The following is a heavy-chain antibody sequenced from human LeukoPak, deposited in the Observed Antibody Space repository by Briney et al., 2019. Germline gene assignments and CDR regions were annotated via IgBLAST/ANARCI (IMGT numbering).Heavy chain of an antibody. Sequence: EGSLSLSCRASGFTFSSYCMQWVRQAPRKGLEWVAFVRYDGSNKYYADSVKGRFTISSDNSKNTLYLQMNSLRAEDTAVYYCAKAGTGTTGRGVYYFDYWGQGTLVTVS. D-gene: IGHD1-7*01. CDR3: AKAGTGTTGRGVYYFDY. CDR2: VRYDGSNK. CDR1: GFTFSSYC. J-gene: IGHJ4*02. V-gene: IGHV3-30*02.